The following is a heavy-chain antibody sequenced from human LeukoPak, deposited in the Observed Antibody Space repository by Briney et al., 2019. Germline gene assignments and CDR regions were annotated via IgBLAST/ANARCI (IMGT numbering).Heavy chain of an antibody. J-gene: IGHJ3*02. D-gene: IGHD2-2*01. CDR3: ARDLRNIVVVPAAMLAFDI. Sequence: PSETLSLTCTVSGGSISSGDYYWSWIRQPPGKGLEWIGYIYYSGSTYYNPSLKSRVTISVDTSKNQFSLKLSSVTAAHTAVYYCARDLRNIVVVPAAMLAFDIWGQGTMVTVSS. CDR1: GGSISSGDYY. V-gene: IGHV4-30-4*01. CDR2: IYYSGST.